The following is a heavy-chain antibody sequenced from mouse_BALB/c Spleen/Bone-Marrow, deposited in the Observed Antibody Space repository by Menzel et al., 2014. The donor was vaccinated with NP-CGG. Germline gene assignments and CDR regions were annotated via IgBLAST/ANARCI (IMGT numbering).Heavy chain of an antibody. CDR2: ISTYYGNA. J-gene: IGHJ3*01. D-gene: IGHD2-14*01. V-gene: IGHV1-67*01. CDR1: SYTFTDYA. CDR3: TRGGRYDEVAY. Sequence: VKVVESGPELVRPGVSVKISCKGSSYTFTDYAMHWVKQSHAKSLEWIGVISTYYGNANYNQKFKGKATMTVDKSPSTAYMELARLTSEDSAVYYCTRGGRYDEVAYWGQGTLVTVSA.